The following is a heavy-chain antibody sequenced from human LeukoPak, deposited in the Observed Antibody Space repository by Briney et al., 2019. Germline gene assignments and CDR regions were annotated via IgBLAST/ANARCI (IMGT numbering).Heavy chain of an antibody. V-gene: IGHV4-59*01. CDR3: ARVELGPFEEYYFDY. Sequence: PSETLSLTCTVSGGSISSYYWSWLRQPPGKGLEWIGYIYYSGSTNYNPSLKSRVTISVDTSKNQFSLKLSSVTAADTAVYYCARVELGPFEEYYFDYWGQGTLVTVSS. CDR1: GGSISSYY. J-gene: IGHJ4*02. CDR2: IYYSGST. D-gene: IGHD6-6*01.